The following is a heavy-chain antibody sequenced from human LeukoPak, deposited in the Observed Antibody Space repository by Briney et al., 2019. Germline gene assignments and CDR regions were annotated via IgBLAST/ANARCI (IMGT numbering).Heavy chain of an antibody. Sequence: GGSLRLSCAASGFTFSGFAMSWVRQSPTKGLEWVANIKQDGSERYYVDSVKGRFTISRDNAKNSLSLQMNNLRVEDTAVYYCARAGSHWHYVYWGQGTVVTVSS. CDR1: GFTFSGFA. CDR2: IKQDGSER. J-gene: IGHJ4*02. CDR3: ARAGSHWHYVY. V-gene: IGHV3-7*01. D-gene: IGHD3-10*01.